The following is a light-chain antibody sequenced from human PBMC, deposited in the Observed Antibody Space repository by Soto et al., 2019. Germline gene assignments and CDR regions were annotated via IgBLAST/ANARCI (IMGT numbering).Light chain of an antibody. V-gene: IGKV2-28*01. CDR1: QNLLHSNGYNY. CDR3: MQALQTPRT. J-gene: IGKJ5*01. Sequence: DIVMTQSPLSLPVTPGEPASISCRSSQNLLHSNGYNYLDWYLQKPGQSPQLLIYLGSNRASGVPDRFSGSGSGTDFTLKISRVEAGDVGVYYCMQALQTPRTFGPGTRLEIK. CDR2: LGS.